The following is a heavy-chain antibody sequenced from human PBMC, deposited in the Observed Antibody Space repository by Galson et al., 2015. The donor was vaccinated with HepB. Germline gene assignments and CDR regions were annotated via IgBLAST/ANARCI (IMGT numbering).Heavy chain of an antibody. CDR1: GYTFTSYG. V-gene: IGHV1-18*04. J-gene: IGHJ4*02. Sequence: SVKVSCKASGYTFTSYGVNWVRQARGQGLEWMGWISGYNGDTSYAQKLQGRITMTTETSTNTAYLDLRSLTSDDTAVYYCARGGVGGDYWGQGTLVTVSS. CDR2: ISGYNGDT. D-gene: IGHD3-16*01. CDR3: ARGGVGGDY.